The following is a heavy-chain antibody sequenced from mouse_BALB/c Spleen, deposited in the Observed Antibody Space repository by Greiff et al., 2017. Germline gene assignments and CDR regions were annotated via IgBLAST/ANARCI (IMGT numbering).Heavy chain of an antibody. V-gene: IGHV7-3*02. J-gene: IGHJ4*01. CDR3: ARAYGNYRGSYAMDY. Sequence: EVKVVESGGGLVQPGGSLRLSCATSGFTFTDYYMSWVRQPPGKALEWLGFIINKANGYTTEYSASVKGRFTISRDNSQSILYLQMNTLRAEDSATYYCARAYGNYRGSYAMDYWGQGTSVTVSS. CDR2: IINKANGYTT. CDR1: GFTFTDYY. D-gene: IGHD2-10*02.